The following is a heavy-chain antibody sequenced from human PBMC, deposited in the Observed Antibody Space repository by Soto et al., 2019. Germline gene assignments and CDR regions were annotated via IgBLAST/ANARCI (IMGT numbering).Heavy chain of an antibody. D-gene: IGHD6-19*01. V-gene: IGHV1-2*02. CDR1: GSSYRAHY. CDR2: INPKTGGT. CDR3: ARNVDGWPGNLFDP. Sequence: AAVKVSCKGSGSSYRAHYIHWVRLAPGQGLEWMGWINPKTGGTNYAQKFRGRVTMSRDMSINTSYMDLINLTSDDTAVYFCARNVDGWPGNLFDPWGQGTPVTVSS. J-gene: IGHJ5*02.